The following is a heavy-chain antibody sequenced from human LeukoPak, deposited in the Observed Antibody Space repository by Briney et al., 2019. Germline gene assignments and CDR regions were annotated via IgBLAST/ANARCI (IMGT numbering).Heavy chain of an antibody. J-gene: IGHJ5*02. V-gene: IGHV1-8*01. Sequence: ASVKVSCKASEYTFTNYDINWVRQATGQGLEWMGWINPNSRNTGYTQKFQGRVTMTRNTSLNTAFMELISLKSEDTAIYYCARSLGTYWGKDFLNWFDPWGQGTLVTVSS. CDR2: INPNSRNT. D-gene: IGHD3-16*01. CDR3: ARSLGTYWGKDFLNWFDP. CDR1: EYTFTNYD.